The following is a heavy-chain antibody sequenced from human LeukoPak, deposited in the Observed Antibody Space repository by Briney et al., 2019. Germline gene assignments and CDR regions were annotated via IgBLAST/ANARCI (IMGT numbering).Heavy chain of an antibody. CDR1: GYTFTHHG. CDR3: ARDPTNASGRYAYFDS. D-gene: IGHD6-19*01. V-gene: IGHV1-18*01. Sequence: ASVKVSCKASGYTFTHHGISWVRQAPGQGLEWMAWISCYNGDTHYAQKFQGRVTLTTDTSTSTAYMELRSLRSDDTAVYYCARDPTNASGRYAYFDSWGQGTLVTVSS. J-gene: IGHJ4*02. CDR2: ISCYNGDT.